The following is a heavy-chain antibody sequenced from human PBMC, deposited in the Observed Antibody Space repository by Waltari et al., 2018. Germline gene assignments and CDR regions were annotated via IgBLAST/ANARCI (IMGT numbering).Heavy chain of an antibody. Sequence: QLQLQESGPVLVTPSETLSHTCTVSGGSISSSSYYWGWIRQPPGKGLEWIGSIYYSGSTYYNPSLKSRVTISVDTSKNQFSLKLSSVTAADTAVYYCARHDLRGVINHYFDYWGQGTLVTVSS. CDR2: IYYSGST. J-gene: IGHJ4*02. CDR1: GGSISSSSYY. CDR3: ARHDLRGVINHYFDY. V-gene: IGHV4-39*01. D-gene: IGHD3-10*01.